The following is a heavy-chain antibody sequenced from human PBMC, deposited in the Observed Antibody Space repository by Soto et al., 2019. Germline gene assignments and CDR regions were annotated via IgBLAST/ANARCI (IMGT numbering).Heavy chain of an antibody. CDR2: IRSSGDRT. V-gene: IGHV3-23*01. Sequence: PGGSLRLSCAASGFTFSSYAMSWVRQAPGKGLEWVSAIRSSGDRTYYADSVKGRFTISRDNSKNTLYMQMNSLRAEDTAVYYCAKQQGPGTPYYYAMDVWGQGTTVTVSS. CDR3: AKQQGPGTPYYYAMDV. D-gene: IGHD1-1*01. CDR1: GFTFSSYA. J-gene: IGHJ6*02.